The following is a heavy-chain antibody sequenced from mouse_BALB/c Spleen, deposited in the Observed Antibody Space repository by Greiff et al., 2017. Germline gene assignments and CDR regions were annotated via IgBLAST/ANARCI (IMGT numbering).Heavy chain of an antibody. V-gene: IGHV1-39*01. CDR1: GYSFTDYI. D-gene: IGHD2-3*01. J-gene: IGHJ2*01. CDR2: INPYYGST. Sequence: VQLQQTGPELVKPGASVKISCKASGYSFTDYIMLWVKQSHGKSLEWIGNINPYYGSTSYNLKFKGKATLTVDKSSSTAYMQLNSLTSEDSAVYYCARIYDGYYPFDYWGQGTTLTVSS. CDR3: ARIYDGYYPFDY.